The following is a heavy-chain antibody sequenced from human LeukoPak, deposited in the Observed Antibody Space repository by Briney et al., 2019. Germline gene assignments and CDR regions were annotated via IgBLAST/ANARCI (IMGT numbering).Heavy chain of an antibody. D-gene: IGHD2-15*01. Sequence: GGSLRLSCAASGFTFSSYGMHWVRQAPGKGLEWVAVISYDGSNKYYADSVKGRFTISRDNSKNTLYLQMNSLRAEDTAVYYCAKLGYCSGGSCSGFDYWGQGTLVTVSS. CDR1: GFTFSSYG. J-gene: IGHJ4*02. CDR2: ISYDGSNK. CDR3: AKLGYCSGGSCSGFDY. V-gene: IGHV3-30*18.